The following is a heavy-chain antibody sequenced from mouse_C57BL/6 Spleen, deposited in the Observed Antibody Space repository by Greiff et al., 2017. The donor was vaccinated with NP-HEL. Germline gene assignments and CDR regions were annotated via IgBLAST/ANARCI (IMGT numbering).Heavy chain of an antibody. Sequence: VQLQHSGAELVKPGASVKLSCKASGYTFTSYWMHWVKQRPGQGLEWIGMIHPNSGSTNYNEKFKSKATLTVDKSSSTAYMQLSSLTSEDSAVYYCARWGYYYAMDYWGQGTSVTVSS. CDR1: GYTFTSYW. CDR2: IHPNSGST. V-gene: IGHV1-64*01. CDR3: ARWGYYYAMDY. J-gene: IGHJ4*01.